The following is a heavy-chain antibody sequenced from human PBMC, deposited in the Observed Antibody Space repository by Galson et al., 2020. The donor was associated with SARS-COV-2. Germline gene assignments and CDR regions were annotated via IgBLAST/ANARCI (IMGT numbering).Heavy chain of an antibody. Sequence: GESLKISCAASGFTFSSYAIHWVRQAPGKGLEWVALISYDGSNKYYADSVKGRFTISRDNSKNTLYLQMSSLRAEDTAVYYCATAKWLRGTFDSWGQGTLVTVSS. CDR2: ISYDGSNK. V-gene: IGHV3-30*15. CDR1: GFTFSSYA. D-gene: IGHD5-12*01. J-gene: IGHJ4*02. CDR3: ATAKWLRGTFDS.